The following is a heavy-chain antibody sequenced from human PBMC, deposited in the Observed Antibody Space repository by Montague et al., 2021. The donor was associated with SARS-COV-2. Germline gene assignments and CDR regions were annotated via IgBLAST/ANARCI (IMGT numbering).Heavy chain of an antibody. CDR1: GDSVSSNSAT. J-gene: IGHJ3*02. CDR2: TYYRSKWYN. D-gene: IGHD3-22*01. V-gene: IGHV6-1*01. CDR3: ASARITMIVVVDAFDI. Sequence: CAISGDSVSSNSATWNWVRQSPSRGLEWLGRTYYRSKWYNDYAVSVRGRVTINPDTSKNQFSLKLSSVTAADTAVYYCASARITMIVVVDAFDIWGQGTMVTVSS.